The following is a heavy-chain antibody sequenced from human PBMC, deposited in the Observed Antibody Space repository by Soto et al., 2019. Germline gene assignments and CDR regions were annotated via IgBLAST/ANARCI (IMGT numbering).Heavy chain of an antibody. Sequence: GGSLRLSCAASGFTFSSYAMSCVRQAPGKGLEWVSAISGSGGSTYYADSVKGRFTISRDNSKNTLYLQMNSLRAEDTAVYYCAKDPSYNWNPFFGYWGQGTLVTVS. CDR3: AKDPSYNWNPFFGY. V-gene: IGHV3-23*01. CDR2: ISGSGGST. CDR1: GFTFSSYA. J-gene: IGHJ4*02. D-gene: IGHD1-20*01.